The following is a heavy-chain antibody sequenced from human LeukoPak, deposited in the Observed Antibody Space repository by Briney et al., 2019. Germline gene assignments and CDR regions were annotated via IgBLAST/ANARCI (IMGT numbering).Heavy chain of an antibody. CDR3: VRPIRSPGAWDAYDI. CDR1: GFTFSNYW. CDR2: IKQDGSEK. D-gene: IGHD1-26*01. J-gene: IGHJ3*02. V-gene: IGHV3-7*01. Sequence: PGGSLRLSCAASGFTFSNYWMSWVRQAPGKGLEWVANIKQDGSEKYYVDSVKGRFTISRDNAKNSLYLQMNSLRAEDTAVYYCVRPIRSPGAWDAYDIWDQGTMVTVSS.